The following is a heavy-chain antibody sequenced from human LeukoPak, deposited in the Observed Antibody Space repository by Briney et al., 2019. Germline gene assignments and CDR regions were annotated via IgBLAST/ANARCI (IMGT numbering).Heavy chain of an antibody. V-gene: IGHV3-33*01. CDR3: ARDMQLVPYGMDV. CDR2: IWYDGSNK. D-gene: IGHD6-6*01. J-gene: IGHJ6*02. CDR1: GFTFRSYG. Sequence: GGSLRLSCAASGFTFRSYGMHWVRQAPGKGLEWVAVIWYDGSNKFYADSVKGRFTISRDNSKNTLYLQMNSLRAEDTAVYYCARDMQLVPYGMDVWGQGTTVTVPS.